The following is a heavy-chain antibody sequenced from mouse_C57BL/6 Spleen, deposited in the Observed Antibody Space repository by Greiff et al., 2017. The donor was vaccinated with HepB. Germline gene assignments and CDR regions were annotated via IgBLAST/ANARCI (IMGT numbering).Heavy chain of an antibody. J-gene: IGHJ2*01. CDR1: GYTFTDYE. CDR3: TRVYYYGSSNY. D-gene: IGHD1-1*01. V-gene: IGHV1-15*01. Sequence: VQLQQSGAELVRPGASVTLSCKASGYTFTDYEMHWVKQTPVHGLEWIGAIDPETGGTAYNQKFKGKAILTADKSSSTAYMERRSLTSEDSAVYYCTRVYYYGSSNYWGQGTTLTVSS. CDR2: IDPETGGT.